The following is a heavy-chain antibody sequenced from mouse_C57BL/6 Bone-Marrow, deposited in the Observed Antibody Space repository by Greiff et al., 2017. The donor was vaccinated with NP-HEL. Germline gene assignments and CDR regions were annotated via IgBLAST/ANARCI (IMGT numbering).Heavy chain of an antibody. J-gene: IGHJ2*01. V-gene: IGHV2-2*01. Sequence: QVQLQQSGPGLVQPSQSLSITCTVSGFSLTSYGVHWVRQSPGKGLEWLGVIWSGGSTAYNAAFISRLSISKDNSKSLVFFKMNSLQADDTAIYYCARNGSPGFDYWGQGTTLTVAS. CDR2: IWSGGST. CDR3: ARNGSPGFDY. CDR1: GFSLTSYG.